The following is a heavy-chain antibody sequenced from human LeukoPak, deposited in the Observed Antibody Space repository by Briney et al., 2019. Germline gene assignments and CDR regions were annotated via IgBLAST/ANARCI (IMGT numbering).Heavy chain of an antibody. D-gene: IGHD6-13*01. Sequence: GGSLRLSCAASGFTFSRIAMTWVRQAPGKGLEWVSYISSSGSTIYYADSVKGRFTISRDNAKNSLYLQMNSLRAEDTAVYYCARDRIAAAGTGGYYYYGMDVWGQGTTVTVSS. V-gene: IGHV3-48*03. CDR2: ISSSGSTI. J-gene: IGHJ6*02. CDR1: GFTFSRIA. CDR3: ARDRIAAAGTGGYYYYGMDV.